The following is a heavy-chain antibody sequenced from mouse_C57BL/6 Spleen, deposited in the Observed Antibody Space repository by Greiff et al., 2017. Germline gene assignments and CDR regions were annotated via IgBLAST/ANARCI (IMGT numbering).Heavy chain of an antibody. D-gene: IGHD3-2*02. V-gene: IGHV1-18*01. Sequence: VQLQQSGPELVKPGASVKIPCKASGYTFTDYNMDWVKQSHGKSLEWIGDINPNNGGTIYNQKFKGKATLTVDKSSSTAYMERRSLTSEDTAVYYCARSQGQLRPAWFAYWGQGTLVTVSA. J-gene: IGHJ3*01. CDR1: GYTFTDYN. CDR3: ARSQGQLRPAWFAY. CDR2: INPNNGGT.